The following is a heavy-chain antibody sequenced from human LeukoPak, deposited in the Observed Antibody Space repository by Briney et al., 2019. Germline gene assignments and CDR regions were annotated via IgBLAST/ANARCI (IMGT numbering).Heavy chain of an antibody. CDR1: GGSFSGYY. D-gene: IGHD1-26*01. CDR3: ARAVGATQAWDY. Sequence: SETLSLTCAVYGGSFSGYYWSWIRQPPGKGLEWIGEINHSGSTNYNPSLKSRVTISVDTSKNQFSLKLSSVTAADTAVYYCARAVGATQAWDYWGQGTLVTVSS. J-gene: IGHJ4*02. CDR2: INHSGST. V-gene: IGHV4-34*01.